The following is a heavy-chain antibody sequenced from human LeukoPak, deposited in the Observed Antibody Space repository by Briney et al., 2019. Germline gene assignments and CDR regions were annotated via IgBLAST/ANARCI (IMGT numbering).Heavy chain of an antibody. Sequence: ASVKVSCKASGYTFTSYGISWVRQAPGQGLEWMGRISAYNGNTNYAQKLQGRVTMTTDTSTSTAYMELRSLRSDDTAVYYCARGSFGRYYDFWSGSAFDPWGQGTLVTVSS. CDR2: ISAYNGNT. CDR3: ARGSFGRYYDFWSGSAFDP. D-gene: IGHD3-3*01. V-gene: IGHV1-18*01. J-gene: IGHJ5*02. CDR1: GYTFTSYG.